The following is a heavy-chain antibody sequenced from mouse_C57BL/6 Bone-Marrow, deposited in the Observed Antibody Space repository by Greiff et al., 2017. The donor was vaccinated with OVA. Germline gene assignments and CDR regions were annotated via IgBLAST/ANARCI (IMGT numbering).Heavy chain of an antibody. V-gene: IGHV1-64*01. CDR3: ARSGYSNYSAWFAY. J-gene: IGHJ3*01. D-gene: IGHD2-5*01. CDR2: IHPNSGST. Sequence: VQLQQPGAELVKPGASVKLSCKASGYTFTSYWMHWVKQRPGQGLEWIGMIHPNSGSTNYNEKFKSKATLTVDKSSSTAYMQLSSLTSEDSAVYYCARSGYSNYSAWFAYWGKGTLVTVSA. CDR1: GYTFTSYW.